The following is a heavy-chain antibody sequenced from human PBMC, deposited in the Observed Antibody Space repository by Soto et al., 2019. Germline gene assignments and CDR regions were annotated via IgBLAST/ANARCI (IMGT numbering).Heavy chain of an antibody. CDR2: INAGNGNT. Sequence: QVQLVQSGAEVKKPGASVKVSCKPSGYAFTTYLIYWMRQAPGQRLEWMGWINAGNGNTRYAQNFQGRVTITRDTSASTVYMDLSSLTSEDTAVYYCAGGHCDNISYHDYWGQGTLVTVSS. J-gene: IGHJ4*02. V-gene: IGHV1-3*01. CDR1: GYAFTTYL. D-gene: IGHD2-21*01. CDR3: AGGHCDNISYHDY.